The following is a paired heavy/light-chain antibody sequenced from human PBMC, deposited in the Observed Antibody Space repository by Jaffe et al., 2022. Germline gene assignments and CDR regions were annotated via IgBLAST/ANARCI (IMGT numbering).Heavy chain of an antibody. V-gene: IGHV6-1*01. Sequence: QVQLQQSGPGLVKPSQTLSLTCAISGDSVSSNTAAWNWIRQSPSRGLEWLGRTYYRSKWYNEYAVAVKSRITINPDTSKNQFSLQLNSVTPEDTAVYFCARNSHSEGRPFDYWGQGILVTVSS. D-gene: IGHD1-26*01. CDR3: ARNSHSEGRPFDY. CDR2: TYYRSKWYN. J-gene: IGHJ4*02. CDR1: GDSVSSNTAA.
Light chain of an antibody. J-gene: IGKJ5*01. CDR1: QSVLYSSNNKNY. V-gene: IGKV4-1*01. Sequence: DIVMTQSPDSLAVSLGERATINCRSSQSVLYSSNNKNYLAWYQQKPGQPPKLLIYWASSRESGVPDRFSGSGSGTDFTLTISSLQAEDVAVYYCQQYYRTPYTFGQGTRLEIK. CDR2: WAS. CDR3: QQYYRTPYT.